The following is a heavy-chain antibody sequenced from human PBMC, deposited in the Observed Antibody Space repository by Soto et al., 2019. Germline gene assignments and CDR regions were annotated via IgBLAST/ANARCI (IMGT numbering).Heavy chain of an antibody. D-gene: IGHD2-15*01. CDR3: ARTCRSGGSCYHEY. CDR1: GYTFSSFG. CDR2: VSVYNDDT. Sequence: ASVKVSCKASGYTFSSFGINWVRQAPGQGLEWVGWVSVYNDDTKYAQNFQGRVSMTTDTSTSTTYMEVGSLRSDDTAVYYCARTCRSGGSCYHEYWGEGTLVTVSS. J-gene: IGHJ4*02. V-gene: IGHV1-18*01.